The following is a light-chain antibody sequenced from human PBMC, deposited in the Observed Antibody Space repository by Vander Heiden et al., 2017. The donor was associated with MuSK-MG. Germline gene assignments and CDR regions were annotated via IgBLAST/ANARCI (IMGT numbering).Light chain of an antibody. CDR1: NSNVGTNY. V-gene: IGLV1-47*01. CDR3: ASWDGSLRGVI. J-gene: IGLJ2*01. Sequence: HSALTEAASAAATPGTRITISFSGSNSNVGTNYVYWYRQLPVTAPQLLIFRNHQRPSGVPDRFSGSKSGTSASLAISGLRSDDEADYYCASWDGSLRGVIFGGGTKLTVL. CDR2: RNH.